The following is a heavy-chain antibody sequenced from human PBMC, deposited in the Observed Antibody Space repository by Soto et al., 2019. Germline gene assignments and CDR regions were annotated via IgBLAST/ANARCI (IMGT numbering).Heavy chain of an antibody. Sequence: QVQRHQWGAGLVKPSETLSLTCAVSGGSFTANYWAWVRQPPGKGLEWIGEVFHNGNTNYNPSLKSRVTVSADTSKNQFALRLTSVTAADTAVYFCASARWDFCGQGTLVTVSS. D-gene: IGHD6-13*01. CDR3: ASARWDF. CDR2: VFHNGNT. CDR1: GGSFTANY. J-gene: IGHJ4*02. V-gene: IGHV4-34*12.